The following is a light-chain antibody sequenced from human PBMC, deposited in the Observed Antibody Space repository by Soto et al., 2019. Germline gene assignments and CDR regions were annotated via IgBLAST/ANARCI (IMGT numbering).Light chain of an antibody. Sequence: IVVTQSPGTLSSPPGERATLSCRASQSVSSNLAWYQQKPGQAPRLLIYGASTRATGIPARFSGSGSGTEFTLTISSLQSEDFAVYYCQQYNNWPPITFGQGTRLEI. CDR1: QSVSSN. V-gene: IGKV3-15*01. CDR2: GAS. CDR3: QQYNNWPPIT. J-gene: IGKJ5*01.